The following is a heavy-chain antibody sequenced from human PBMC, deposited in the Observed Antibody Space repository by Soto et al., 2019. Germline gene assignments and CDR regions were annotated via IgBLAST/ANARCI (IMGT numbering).Heavy chain of an antibody. CDR3: ARHGITGTWVYYYGMDV. J-gene: IGHJ6*02. V-gene: IGHV1-69*12. D-gene: IGHD1-7*01. CDR1: GGTFSSYA. CDR2: IIPIFDTA. Sequence: QVQLVQSGAEVKKPGSSVKVSCKASGGTFSSYAISWVRQAPGQGLEWMGGIIPIFDTADYAQKFQGRVTITADESTRTAYMELSSLRSEDTAVYYCARHGITGTWVYYYGMDVWGQGTTVTVSS.